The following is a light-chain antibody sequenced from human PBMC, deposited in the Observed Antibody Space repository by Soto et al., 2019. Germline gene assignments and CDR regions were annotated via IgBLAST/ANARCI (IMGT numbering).Light chain of an antibody. Sequence: EIVLTQYPGTLSLSQGERATLSCRASQSVSSSYLAWYQQKPGQAPRLLIYNASRRATGIPDRFSGSGSGTDFTLTISRLEPEDFAVYYCQQYGSSRTFGQGTRVEIK. CDR2: NAS. CDR3: QQYGSSRT. CDR1: QSVSSSY. J-gene: IGKJ1*01. V-gene: IGKV3-20*01.